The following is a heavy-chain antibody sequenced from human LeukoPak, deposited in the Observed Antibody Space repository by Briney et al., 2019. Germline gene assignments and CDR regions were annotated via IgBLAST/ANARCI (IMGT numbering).Heavy chain of an antibody. D-gene: IGHD3-22*01. CDR3: ARDGRYYYDSSGYYYGSASSFDY. CDR1: GFTFSSYS. J-gene: IGHJ4*02. CDR2: IISSSSYI. Sequence: GGSLRLSCAASGFTFSSYSMNWVRQAPGKRLGWVSSIISSSSYIYYADSVKGRFTISRDNAKNSLYLQMNSLRAEDTAVYYCARDGRYYYDSSGYYYGSASSFDYWGQGTLVTVSS. V-gene: IGHV3-21*01.